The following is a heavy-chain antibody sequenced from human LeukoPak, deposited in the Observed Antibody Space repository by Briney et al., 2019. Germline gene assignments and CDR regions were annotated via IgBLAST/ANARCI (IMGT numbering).Heavy chain of an antibody. D-gene: IGHD1-7*01. J-gene: IGHJ4*02. Sequence: GGSLRLSCAASGFTVSTNYMSWVRQAPGKGLEWVSVIYRDDTTYYADSVKGRFTISRDNSKNTIYLQMDSLRAEDTAIYYCARDYWWNYDYWGQGTLVTVSS. CDR1: GFTVSTNY. CDR3: ARDYWWNYDY. V-gene: IGHV3-53*05. CDR2: IYRDDTT.